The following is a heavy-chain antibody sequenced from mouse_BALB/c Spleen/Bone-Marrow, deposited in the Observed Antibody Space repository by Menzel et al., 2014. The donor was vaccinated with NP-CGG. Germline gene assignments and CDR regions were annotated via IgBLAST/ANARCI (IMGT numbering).Heavy chain of an antibody. J-gene: IGHJ4*01. D-gene: IGHD2-4*01. CDR2: IYPGDGET. Sequence: VQLQQSGAELVRPGSSVKISCKASGYAFSNYGMNWAKQRPGQGLEWIGQIYPGDGETNYNGEFEGRVTLTADKSSSTAYMQVSSLTSEDSAVYFCASVYDYGRGYAMDYWGQGTSVTVSS. CDR3: ASVYDYGRGYAMDY. CDR1: GYAFSNYG. V-gene: IGHV1-80*01.